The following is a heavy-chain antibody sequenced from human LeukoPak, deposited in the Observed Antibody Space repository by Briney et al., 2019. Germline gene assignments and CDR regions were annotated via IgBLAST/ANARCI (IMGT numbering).Heavy chain of an antibody. V-gene: IGHV1-69*06. D-gene: IGHD1-26*01. CDR3: ARDSQRGAQRGFQY. CDR1: GDSFSRYV. J-gene: IGHJ1*01. Sequence: ASVKVSCTVSGDSFSRYVISWVRQAPGQGPEWMGGIIAAFGKANYAQKFRGRVTISADKSTSTAHLEVDSLTSGDTAIYYCARDSQRGAQRGFQYWGQGTLVTVSS. CDR2: IIAAFGKA.